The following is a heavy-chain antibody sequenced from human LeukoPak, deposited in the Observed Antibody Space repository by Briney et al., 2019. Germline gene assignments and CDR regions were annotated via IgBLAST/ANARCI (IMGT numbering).Heavy chain of an antibody. CDR2: VYYTGTT. J-gene: IGHJ4*02. D-gene: IGHD3-22*01. V-gene: IGHV4-39*01. CDR1: VGSISSRNYF. CDR3: TSIDSSGYYFLY. Sequence: PSETLSLTCTVSVGSISSRNYFWGWVRQAPAKGLEWIGSVYYTGTTYYNPSLKSRVTVSLDTSKNQFSLKLTSVTAADTTVYFCTSIDSSGYYFLYWGQGTLVTVSS.